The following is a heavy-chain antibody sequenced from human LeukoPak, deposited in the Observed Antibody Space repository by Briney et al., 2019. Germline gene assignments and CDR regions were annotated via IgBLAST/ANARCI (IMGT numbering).Heavy chain of an antibody. J-gene: IGHJ4*02. D-gene: IGHD3-10*01. CDR2: ISWNGGII. V-gene: IGHV3-9*01. CDR3: AKAPVNYGSGSYSDY. CDR1: GFTFENYA. Sequence: GRSLRLSCAASGFTFENYAMHWVRKVPGKGLEWVSGISWNGGIIGYADSVKGRFTISRDSAKNSLYLQMNSLRAEDTAVYYCAKAPVNYGSGSYSDYWGQGTLVTVSS.